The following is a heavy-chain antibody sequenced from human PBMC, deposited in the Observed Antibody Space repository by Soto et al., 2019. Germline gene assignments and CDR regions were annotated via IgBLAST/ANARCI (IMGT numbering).Heavy chain of an antibody. Sequence: EMQLVESGGGLVQPGGSLRLSCAASGFTFSTSGMNWVRQAPGKGLEWVSYISGTTSATYYADSVKGRFTISRDKAKNSLFLQMNSLRDEDTAVYYCARLLPLTGDYWGQGTLVTVSS. CDR1: GFTFSTSG. CDR3: ARLLPLTGDY. V-gene: IGHV3-48*02. CDR2: ISGTTSAT. J-gene: IGHJ4*02.